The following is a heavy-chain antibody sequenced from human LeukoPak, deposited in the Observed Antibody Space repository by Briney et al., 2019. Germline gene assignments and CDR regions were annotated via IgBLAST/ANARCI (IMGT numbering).Heavy chain of an antibody. V-gene: IGHV1-18*01. J-gene: IGHJ4*02. CDR1: GYTFSSYG. CDR3: ARSSLGTITAGPFDY. CDR2: ISGYNGNT. Sequence: ASVKVSCKASGYTFSSYGIAWVRQAPGQGLEWMGWISGYNGNTNYAQKLQGRVSMTTDTSTTTAYMELRSLTSDDTALYYRARSSLGTITAGPFDYWGQRTLVTVSS. D-gene: IGHD5-12*01.